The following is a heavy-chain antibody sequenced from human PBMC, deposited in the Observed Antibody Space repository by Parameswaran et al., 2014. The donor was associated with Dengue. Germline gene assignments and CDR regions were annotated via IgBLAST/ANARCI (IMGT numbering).Heavy chain of an antibody. D-gene: IGHD2-2*01. CDR2: INHSGST. Sequence: RWIRQPPGKGLEWIGEINHSGSTNYNPSLKSRVTISVDTSKNQFSLKLSSVTAADTAVYYCARVSDIVVVPAARQPNWFDPWGQGTLVTVSS. V-gene: IGHV4-34*01. J-gene: IGHJ5*02. CDR3: ARVSDIVVVPAARQPNWFDP.